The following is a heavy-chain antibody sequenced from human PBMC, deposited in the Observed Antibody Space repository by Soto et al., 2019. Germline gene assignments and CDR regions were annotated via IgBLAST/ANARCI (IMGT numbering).Heavy chain of an antibody. CDR3: ARALSFGSGTFDY. D-gene: IGHD1-26*01. Sequence: ASVKVSCKASGYTFTAYYMHWVRQAPGQGLEWMGCINPDSGGTKYAQKFQGRVTMTRDTSTTTAYMDLSSLRSDDTAFYYCARALSFGSGTFDYWGQGTLVTVSS. CDR1: GYTFTAYY. J-gene: IGHJ4*02. CDR2: INPDSGGT. V-gene: IGHV1-2*02.